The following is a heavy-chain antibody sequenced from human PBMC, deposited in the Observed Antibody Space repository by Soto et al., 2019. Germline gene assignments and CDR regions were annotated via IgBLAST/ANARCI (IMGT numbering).Heavy chain of an antibody. CDR3: AKDMMVRGVSHLFDY. CDR1: GFTFDDYA. V-gene: IGHV3-43D*04. CDR2: ISWDGGST. D-gene: IGHD3-10*01. Sequence: EVQLVESGGGVVQPGGSLRLSCAASGFTFDDYAMHWVRQAPGKGLEWVSLISWDGGSTYYADSVKGRFTISRDNSKNSLYLQMNSLRAEDTALYYCAKDMMVRGVSHLFDYWGQGTLVTVSS. J-gene: IGHJ4*02.